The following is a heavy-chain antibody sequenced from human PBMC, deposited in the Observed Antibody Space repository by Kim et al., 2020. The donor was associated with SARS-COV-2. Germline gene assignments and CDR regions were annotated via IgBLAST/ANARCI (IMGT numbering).Heavy chain of an antibody. CDR3: ATSLGYCSSTSCSPPDY. CDR1: GFTFSSYA. Sequence: GGSLRLSCAASGFTFSSYAMSWVRQAPGKGLEWVSAISGSGGSTYYADSVKGRFTISRDNSKNTLYLQMNSLRAEDTAVYYCATSLGYCSSTSCSPPDYWGQGTLVTVSS. J-gene: IGHJ4*02. CDR2: ISGSGGST. D-gene: IGHD2-2*01. V-gene: IGHV3-23*01.